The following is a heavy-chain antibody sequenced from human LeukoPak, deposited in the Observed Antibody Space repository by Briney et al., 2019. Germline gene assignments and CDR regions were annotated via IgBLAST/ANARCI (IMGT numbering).Heavy chain of an antibody. D-gene: IGHD3-3*01. CDR3: ARGSHITIFGVVIPRGAFDI. CDR1: GGSFSGYY. V-gene: IGHV4-59*08. CDR2: IYYSGST. Sequence: PSETLSLTCAVFGGSFSGYYWSWIRQPPGKGLEWIGYIYYSGSTYYNPSLKSRVTISVDTSKNQFSLKLSSVTAADTAVYYCARGSHITIFGVVIPRGAFDIWGQGTMVTVSS. J-gene: IGHJ3*02.